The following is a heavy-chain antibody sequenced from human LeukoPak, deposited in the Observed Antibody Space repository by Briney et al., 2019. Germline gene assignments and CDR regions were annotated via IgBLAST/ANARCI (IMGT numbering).Heavy chain of an antibody. J-gene: IGHJ4*02. CDR3: ALMVSGYSSSWYSVY. CDR2: IIPIFGTA. Sequence: GASVKVSCKASGGTFSSYAISWVRQAPGQGLKWMGGIIPIFGTANYAQKFQGRVTITADKSTSTAYMELSSLRSEDTAVYYCALMVSGYSSSWYSVYWGQGTLVTVSS. CDR1: GGTFSSYA. D-gene: IGHD6-13*01. V-gene: IGHV1-69*06.